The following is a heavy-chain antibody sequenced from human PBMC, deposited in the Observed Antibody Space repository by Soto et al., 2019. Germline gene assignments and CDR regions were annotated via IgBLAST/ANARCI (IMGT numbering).Heavy chain of an antibody. V-gene: IGHV4-59*01. CDR3: ARDIRWFDP. CDR2: IYYSGST. Sequence: ASETLSLTCTVSGGSISSYYWSWIRQPPGKGLEWIGYIYYSGSTNYNPSLKSRVTISVDTSKNQFSLKLSSVTAADTAVYYCARDIRWFDPWGQGTLVTVSS. CDR1: GGSISSYY. J-gene: IGHJ5*02. D-gene: IGHD1-20*01.